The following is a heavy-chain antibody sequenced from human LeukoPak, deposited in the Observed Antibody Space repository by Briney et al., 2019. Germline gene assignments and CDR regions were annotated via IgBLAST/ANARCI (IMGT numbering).Heavy chain of an antibody. D-gene: IGHD4/OR15-4a*01. CDR3: ARSMYGEGRRIIDFDY. Sequence: PGGSLRLSCAASGFTFSDHYIDWVRQAPGKGLEWVARTRNKVNSYTTAYAASVTGRFTVSRYDSNNSVYLQMNSLKIEDTAVYYCARSMYGEGRRIIDFDYWGQGSLLTVSS. V-gene: IGHV3-72*01. J-gene: IGHJ4*02. CDR2: TRNKVNSYTT. CDR1: GFTFSDHY.